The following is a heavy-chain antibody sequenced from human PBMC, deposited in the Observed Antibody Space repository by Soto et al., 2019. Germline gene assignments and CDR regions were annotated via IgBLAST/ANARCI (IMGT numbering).Heavy chain of an antibody. CDR3: AKDHPQHYGMDV. CDR1: GFTFSSYA. V-gene: IGHV3-23*01. CDR2: ISGSGGST. J-gene: IGHJ6*02. Sequence: GGSMRLSCAASGFTFSSYAMSWVRQAPGKGLEWVSAISGSGGSTYYADSVKGRFTISRDNSKNTLYLQMNSLRADVTALYYCAKDHPQHYGMDVWGQGTTVTVSS.